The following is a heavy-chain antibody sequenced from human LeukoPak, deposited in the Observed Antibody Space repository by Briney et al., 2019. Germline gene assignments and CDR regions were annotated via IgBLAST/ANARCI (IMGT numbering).Heavy chain of an antibody. CDR1: GYTVTSYY. Sequence: ASVKVSCKASGYTVTSYYMHWVRQAPGQGLEWMGIVNPSSISASYAQKFQGRVTMTRDTSTSTVSMELSSLRSDDTAVYYCATLGEDNTDTPFDYWGQGTLVTVSS. CDR2: VNPSSISA. J-gene: IGHJ4*02. CDR3: ATLGEDNTDTPFDY. D-gene: IGHD3-16*01. V-gene: IGHV1-46*01.